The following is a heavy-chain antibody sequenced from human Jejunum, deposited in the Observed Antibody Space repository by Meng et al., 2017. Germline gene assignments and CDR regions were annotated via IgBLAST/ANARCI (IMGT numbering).Heavy chain of an antibody. J-gene: IGHJ4*02. D-gene: IGHD1-1*01. CDR2: ISSSGGST. CDR3: AKDTLGWSDVSRYFDY. CDR1: GFNFNNYA. Sequence: GESLKIPRAGPGFNFNNYAMNWVRQAPGKGLEWVSAISSSGGSTHHADSVKGRFTISRDKCKNTLYLQTNSLRDDDTAVYYCAKDTLGWSDVSRYFDYWGQGTLVTVSS. V-gene: IGHV3-23*01.